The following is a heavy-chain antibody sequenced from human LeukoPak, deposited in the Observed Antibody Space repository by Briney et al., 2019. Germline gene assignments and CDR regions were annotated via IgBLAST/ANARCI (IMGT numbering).Heavy chain of an antibody. V-gene: IGHV1-46*01. CDR3: ARDRNLWPFDY. J-gene: IGHJ4*02. Sequence: GASVKVSCKASGYTFTSYYMHWVRQAPGQGLEWMGIINPSGGSTSYAQKFQGRVTMTRDMSTSTVYMELSSLRSEDTAAYYCARDRNLWPFDYWGQGTLVTVSS. CDR2: INPSGGST. CDR1: GYTFTSYY. D-gene: IGHD4-11*01.